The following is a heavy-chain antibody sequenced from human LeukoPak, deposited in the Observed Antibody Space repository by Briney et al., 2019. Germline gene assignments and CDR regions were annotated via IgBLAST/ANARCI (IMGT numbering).Heavy chain of an antibody. CDR2: IFYTGDS. J-gene: IGHJ4*02. V-gene: IGHV4-59*08. CDR3: ARHRFASPLDS. CDR1: GVSSSSSY. D-gene: IGHD3-16*01. Sequence: SETLSLTCTISGVSSSSSYWSWIRQPPGKGLEWIGYIFYTGDSNYNPSLKSRVSISLDTSKDQISLKLSSVTAADTAVYYCARHRFASPLDSWGQGTLVTVSS.